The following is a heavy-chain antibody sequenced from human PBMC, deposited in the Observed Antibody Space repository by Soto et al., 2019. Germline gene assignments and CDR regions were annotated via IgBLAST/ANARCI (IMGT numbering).Heavy chain of an antibody. CDR2: IYHAGST. Sequence: QVQLQESGPRLVKPSGTLSLTCTVSGGSISNSNWWSWVRLPPAKGLAWIGDIYHAGSTKYNPSLERRVTISVATSNNQFALTLTSVTAADTAVYFWARGPPIVGNTTPLDSWGQGTLVTVSS. J-gene: IGHJ4*02. CDR1: GGSISNSNW. V-gene: IGHV4-4*02. CDR3: ARGPPIVGNTTPLDS. D-gene: IGHD1-26*01.